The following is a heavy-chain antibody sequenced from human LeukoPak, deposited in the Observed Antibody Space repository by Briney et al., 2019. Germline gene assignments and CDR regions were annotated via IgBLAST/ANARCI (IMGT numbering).Heavy chain of an antibody. J-gene: IGHJ3*02. CDR3: ARAGVWDYSDSSGYHNAAFDI. V-gene: IGHV1-2*02. CDR1: GYTFTDYY. D-gene: IGHD3-22*01. CDR2: INPSSGGT. Sequence: GASVKVSCKASGYTFTDYYMHWVRQAPGQGLEWMAWINPSSGGTNYAQKFQGRVTVTRDTSISTAYMDLSRLRSDDTAVYYCARAGVWDYSDSSGYHNAAFDIWGQGTMVTVSS.